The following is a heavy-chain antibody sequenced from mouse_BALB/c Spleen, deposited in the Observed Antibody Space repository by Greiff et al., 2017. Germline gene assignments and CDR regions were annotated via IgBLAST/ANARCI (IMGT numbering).Heavy chain of an antibody. D-gene: IGHD1-1*01. J-gene: IGHJ1*01. V-gene: IGHV1-63*02. CDR1: GYTFTNYW. CDR2: IYPGGGYT. CDR3: ARKKSFITTDDWYFDV. Sequence: QVQLQQSGAELVRPGTSVKISCKASGYTFTNYWLGWVKQRPGHGLEWIGDIYPGGGYTNYNEKFKGKATLTADTSSSTAYMQLSSLTSEDSAVYFCARKKSFITTDDWYFDVWGAGTTVTVSS.